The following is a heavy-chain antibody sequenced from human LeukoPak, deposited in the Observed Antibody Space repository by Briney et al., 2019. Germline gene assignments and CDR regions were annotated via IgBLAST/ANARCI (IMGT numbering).Heavy chain of an antibody. D-gene: IGHD3-16*01. CDR3: ARHHEYIWGSSVDYYAMDV. CDR2: LYYTGST. CDR1: GGSIDSYY. Sequence: PSETLSLTCTVSGGSIDSYYWSWLRQPPGKRLEGIGYLYYTGSTNYNPSLKSRVTISFDTSKNLFSLNLSSVTAADTAVYYCARHHEYIWGSSVDYYAMDVWGQGTTVTVSS. V-gene: IGHV4-59*08. J-gene: IGHJ6*02.